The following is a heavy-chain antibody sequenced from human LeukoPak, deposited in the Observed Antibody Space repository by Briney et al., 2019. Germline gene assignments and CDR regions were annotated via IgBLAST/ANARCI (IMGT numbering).Heavy chain of an antibody. J-gene: IGHJ4*02. CDR1: GYSFVFYG. CDR3: ARDEDYGIFVNIDY. CDR2: ISTFNNYT. D-gene: IGHD4-17*01. V-gene: IGHV1-18*01. Sequence: ASVKVSCKASGYSFVFYGISWVRQAPGQGPEWMGWISTFNNYTQYAQKFQGRLTMTTDTSTSSAYMELRSLTSDDTAVYYCARDEDYGIFVNIDYWGQGTLVTVSS.